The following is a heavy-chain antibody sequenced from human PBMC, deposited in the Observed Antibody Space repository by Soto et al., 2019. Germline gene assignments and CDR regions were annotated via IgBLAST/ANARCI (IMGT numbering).Heavy chain of an antibody. CDR1: GYIFTGYY. CDR3: ARGWIGVVFSTFDY. J-gene: IGHJ4*02. Sequence: ASVKVSCKASGYIFTGYYINWVRQAPGQRLEWMGWINPNSGDTSFLQKFQDKVSMTTDTSINTAYMELSSLRSEDTAVYYCARGWIGVVFSTFDYWGQGTLVTVSS. CDR2: INPNSGDT. V-gene: IGHV1-2*02. D-gene: IGHD3-22*01.